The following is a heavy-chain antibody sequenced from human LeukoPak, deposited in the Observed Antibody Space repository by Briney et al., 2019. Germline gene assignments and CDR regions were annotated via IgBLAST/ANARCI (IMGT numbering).Heavy chain of an antibody. V-gene: IGHV3-48*02. CDR3: VRGRQGRDDYFDY. CDR1: GFSFHTYS. Sequence: PGGSLRLSCAASGFSFHTYSINWVRQSPGRGLEWIACIRAGGDGIYYADSVRGRFTISKHNARSSAFLQMNSLRDEDTAMYYCVRGRQGRDDYFDYWGQGTLVTVSS. J-gene: IGHJ4*02. CDR2: IRAGGDGI.